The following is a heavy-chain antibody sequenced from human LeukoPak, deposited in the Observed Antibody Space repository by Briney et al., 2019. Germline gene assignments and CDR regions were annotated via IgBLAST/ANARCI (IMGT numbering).Heavy chain of an antibody. Sequence: AAVKVSCKASGYTFTGYYMHWVRQAPGQGLEWMGWINPNSGGTNYAQKFQGRVTMTRETPISTAYMELSRLRSDDTAVYYCARDDRVGAIRPRRRGIGYWGQGALVTDSS. CDR3: ARDDRVGAIRPRRRGIGY. CDR2: INPNSGGT. J-gene: IGHJ4*02. V-gene: IGHV1-2*02. D-gene: IGHD1-26*01. CDR1: GYTFTGYY.